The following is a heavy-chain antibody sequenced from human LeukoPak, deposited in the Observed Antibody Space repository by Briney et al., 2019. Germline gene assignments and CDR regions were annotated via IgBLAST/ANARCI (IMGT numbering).Heavy chain of an antibody. CDR1: GYSFASYW. J-gene: IGHJ4*02. CDR3: ARHVDTAMGRDHNFDY. D-gene: IGHD5-18*01. V-gene: IGHV5-10-1*01. Sequence: GESLKISCKGSGYSFASYWISWVRQMPGKGLEWMGRIDPSDSYTNYSPSFQGLVTISADKSISTAYLQWSSLKASDTAMYYCARHVDTAMGRDHNFDYWGQGTLVTVSS. CDR2: IDPSDSYT.